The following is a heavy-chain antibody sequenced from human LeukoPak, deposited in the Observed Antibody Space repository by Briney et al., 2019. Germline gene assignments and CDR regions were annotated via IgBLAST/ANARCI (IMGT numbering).Heavy chain of an antibody. CDR1: GGSISSYY. V-gene: IGHV4-59*01. CDR3: AREYSSGWYPFGAILDY. J-gene: IGHJ4*02. D-gene: IGHD6-19*01. CDR2: IYYSGST. Sequence: SETLSLTCTVSGGSISSYYWSWIRQPPGKGLEWIGYIYYSGSTNYNPSLKSRVTISVDTSKNQFSLKLSSVTAADTAVYYCAREYSSGWYPFGAILDYWGQGTLVTVSS.